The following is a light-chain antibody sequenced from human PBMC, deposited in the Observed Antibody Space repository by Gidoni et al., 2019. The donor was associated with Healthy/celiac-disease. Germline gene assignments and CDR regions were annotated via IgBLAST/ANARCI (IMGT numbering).Light chain of an antibody. Sequence: IVMTQSPATLSVSPGERATLSCRASQSVSSNLAWYQQKRGQAPRLLIYGASTRVAGIPARFSGSGSGTEFTLTISSLQSEDFAVYYCQQYNNWPLTFGGGTKVEIK. J-gene: IGKJ4*01. V-gene: IGKV3-15*01. CDR1: QSVSSN. CDR3: QQYNNWPLT. CDR2: GAS.